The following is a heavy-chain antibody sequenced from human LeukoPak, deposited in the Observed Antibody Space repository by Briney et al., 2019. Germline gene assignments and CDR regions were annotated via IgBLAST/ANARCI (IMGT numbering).Heavy chain of an antibody. CDR3: ARGDILTGYHYDAFDI. CDR2: ISSSGSTI. D-gene: IGHD3-9*01. V-gene: IGHV3-48*03. Sequence: EGSLRLSCAASGFTFSSYEMNWVRPAPGKGLEWVSYISSSGSTIYYADSVKGRFTISRDNAKNSLYLQMNSLRAEDTAVYYCARGDILTGYHYDAFDIWGQGTMVTVSS. CDR1: GFTFSSYE. J-gene: IGHJ3*02.